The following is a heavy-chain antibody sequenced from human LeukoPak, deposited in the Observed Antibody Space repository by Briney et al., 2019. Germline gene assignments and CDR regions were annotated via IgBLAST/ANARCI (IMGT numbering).Heavy chain of an antibody. Sequence: SETLSLTSAVPGGSFSDSYWNSIRQPPGKGLGWMGEVYYSGSTYYNPSLKSRVIISVDTSKNQLSLKLSAVTAADTGVYYCARVGDLFRAHRVRGLSPDFYYMYVWGKGTTVTVSS. CDR2: VYYSGST. J-gene: IGHJ6*04. D-gene: IGHD3-10*01. V-gene: IGHV4-34*01. CDR1: GGSFSDSY. CDR3: ARVGDLFRAHRVRGLSPDFYYMYV.